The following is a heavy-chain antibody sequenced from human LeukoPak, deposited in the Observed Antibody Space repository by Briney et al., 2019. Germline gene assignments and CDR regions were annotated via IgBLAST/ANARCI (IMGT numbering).Heavy chain of an antibody. CDR1: GFTFSRYA. CDR2: IIPVLSTA. J-gene: IGHJ6*03. V-gene: IGHV1-69*01. CDR3: ATTGGDIYYYYMDV. D-gene: IGHD3-16*01. Sequence: GGSLRLSCGGSGFTFSRYAISWVRQAPGQGLEWMGGIIPVLSTANYAQKFQDRVTITADESTSTTYMELSSLKSEDTAVYYCATTGGDIYYYYMDVWGKGTTVTISS.